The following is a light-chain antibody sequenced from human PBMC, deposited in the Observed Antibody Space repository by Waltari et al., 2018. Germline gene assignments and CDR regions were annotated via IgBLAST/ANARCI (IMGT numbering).Light chain of an antibody. Sequence: QSALTQPASVSGSPGQSITISCSGTDSDVGAYDFVSWYQQHPGKAPHLIIYEVSNRPSGISNRFSAPKSGNPASLTISGLQAEDEADYYCSSYTTSSAPGVFGTGTRVTVL. V-gene: IGLV2-14*01. CDR3: SSYTTSSAPGV. CDR1: DSDVGAYDF. J-gene: IGLJ1*01. CDR2: EVS.